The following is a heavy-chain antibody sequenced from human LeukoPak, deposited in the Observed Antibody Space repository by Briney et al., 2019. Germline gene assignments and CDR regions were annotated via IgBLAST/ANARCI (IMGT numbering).Heavy chain of an antibody. CDR1: GFTFKDYG. D-gene: IGHD1-26*01. V-gene: IGHV3-9*01. CDR3: AKHMRATNTYSFFGLDV. J-gene: IGHJ6*02. CDR2: INWNGGGT. Sequence: PGRSLRLSCAATGFTFKDYGMHWVRQPPGKGLEWVSSINWNGGGTDYADPVKGRFTISRDNAKNSLYLQLSSLRPEDTALYYCAKHMRATNTYSFFGLDVWGQGTTVTVSS.